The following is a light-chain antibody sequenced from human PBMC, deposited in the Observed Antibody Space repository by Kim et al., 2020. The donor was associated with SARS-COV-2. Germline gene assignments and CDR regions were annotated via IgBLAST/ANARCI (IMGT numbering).Light chain of an antibody. CDR3: QQYDDLPLT. CDR1: QAIKNF. Sequence: DIQMTQSPSSLSASVGDRVTITCRASQAIKNFLIWYQQKPGKAPNLLIYDASNLATGVPSRFSGSGSGTDFSFTISSLQPEDIATYYCQQYDDLPLTFGGGTQVDIK. V-gene: IGKV1-33*01. J-gene: IGKJ4*01. CDR2: DAS.